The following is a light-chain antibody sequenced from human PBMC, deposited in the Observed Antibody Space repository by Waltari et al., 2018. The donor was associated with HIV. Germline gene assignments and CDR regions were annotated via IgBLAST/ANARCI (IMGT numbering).Light chain of an antibody. J-gene: IGLJ3*02. CDR1: RSNIGSNT. CDR3: AAWDDSLNGWV. CDR2: SNN. V-gene: IGLV1-44*01. Sequence: QSVLTQPPSASGTPGQRVTITCSGSRSNIGSNTVSWYQQLPGTAPKLFIYSNNLLPSGVHDRFPGSKSGASASLAISGLQSEDEAEYCCAAWDDSLNGWVFGGGTKLTVV.